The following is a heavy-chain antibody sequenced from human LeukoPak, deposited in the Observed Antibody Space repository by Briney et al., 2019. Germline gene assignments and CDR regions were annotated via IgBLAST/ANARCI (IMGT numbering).Heavy chain of an antibody. Sequence: GGSLRLSCAASEFSVGSNYMTWVRQAPGKGLEWVSSIFPSGGEIHYADSVRGRFTISRDNSKSTLSLQMNSLRAEDTAIYYCATYRQVLLPFESWGQGTLVTVSS. V-gene: IGHV3-53*01. CDR1: EFSVGSNY. J-gene: IGHJ4*02. CDR3: ATYRQVLLPFES. CDR2: IFPSGGEI. D-gene: IGHD2-8*02.